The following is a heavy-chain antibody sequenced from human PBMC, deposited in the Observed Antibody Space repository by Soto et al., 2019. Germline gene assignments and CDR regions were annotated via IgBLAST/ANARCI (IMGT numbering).Heavy chain of an antibody. Sequence: EVQLVESGGGLVQPGGSLRLSCTASGFTFSSYWMSWVRQAPGKGLGWVANIKEDGSGKYYVDSVKGRFSISRDNARNSLYLQMNSLRVEDTAVYYCVRVGRLGGYWGQGALVTVPS. D-gene: IGHD3-16*01. J-gene: IGHJ4*02. CDR2: IKEDGSGK. V-gene: IGHV3-7*03. CDR3: VRVGRLGGY. CDR1: GFTFSSYW.